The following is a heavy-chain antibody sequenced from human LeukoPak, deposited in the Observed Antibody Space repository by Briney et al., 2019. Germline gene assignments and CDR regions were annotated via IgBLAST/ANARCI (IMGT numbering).Heavy chain of an antibody. Sequence: SETLSLICAVYGGSFSGYYWSWIRQPPGKGLECIGEINHSGSTNYNPSLKSRVTISVDTSKNQFSLKLSSVTAADTAVYYCARGDHYYGSGSYYYYYFDYWGQGTLVTVSS. CDR1: GGSFSGYY. J-gene: IGHJ4*02. CDR2: INHSGST. D-gene: IGHD3-10*01. CDR3: ARGDHYYGSGSYYYYYFDY. V-gene: IGHV4-34*01.